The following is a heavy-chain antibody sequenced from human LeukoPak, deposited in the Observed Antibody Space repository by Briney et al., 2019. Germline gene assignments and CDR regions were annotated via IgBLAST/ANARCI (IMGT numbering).Heavy chain of an antibody. D-gene: IGHD1-14*01. CDR3: ARSNQADDY. Sequence: GGSLILSCAAAGFTFSSYWMHWVRQVAGKGLGWVARINPGGSSITYANSVKGQFPLSRENAKNTLYLQMDSLRAEDPGVYYCARSNQADDYWGQGTLVTVSS. V-gene: IGHV3-74*01. CDR2: INPGGSSI. CDR1: GFTFSSYW. J-gene: IGHJ4*02.